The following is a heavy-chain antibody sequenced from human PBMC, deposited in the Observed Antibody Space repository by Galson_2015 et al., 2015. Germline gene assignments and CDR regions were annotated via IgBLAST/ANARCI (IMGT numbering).Heavy chain of an antibody. Sequence: SVKVSCKASGYTFTSYGISWVRQAPGQGLEWMGWISAYNGNTNYAQKLQGRVTMTTDTPTSTAYMELRSLRSDDTAVYYCARVGSLAGQIDYMDVWGKGTTVTVSS. CDR1: GYTFTSYG. J-gene: IGHJ6*03. D-gene: IGHD6-19*01. CDR2: ISAYNGNT. V-gene: IGHV1-18*01. CDR3: ARVGSLAGQIDYMDV.